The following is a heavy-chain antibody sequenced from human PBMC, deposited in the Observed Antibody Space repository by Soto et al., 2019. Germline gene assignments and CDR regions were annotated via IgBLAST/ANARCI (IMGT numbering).Heavy chain of an antibody. CDR2: INHSGST. D-gene: IGHD6-13*01. J-gene: IGHJ5*02. CDR3: ARSKAAAGRWKRSNWFDP. Sequence: QVQLQQWGAGLLKPSETLSLTCAVYGGSFSGYYWSWIRQPPGKGLEWIGEINHSGSTNYNPSLTSRVTISVDASKNQFSLKLSSVTAADTAVYYCARSKAAAGRWKRSNWFDPWGQGTLVTVSS. CDR1: GGSFSGYY. V-gene: IGHV4-34*01.